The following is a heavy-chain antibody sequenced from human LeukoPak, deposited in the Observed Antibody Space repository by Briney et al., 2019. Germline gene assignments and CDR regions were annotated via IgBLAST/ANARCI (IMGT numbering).Heavy chain of an antibody. CDR3: AKVAGNSVDMDV. Sequence: GGSLRLSCAASGFTFSNVWMSWVRQAPGKGLEWVGRIKSKVGGGTTDYAAPVKGRFTISRDDSKNTLYLQMNSLKTGDTAVYYCAKVAGNSVDMDVWGKGTTVTVSS. CDR1: GFTFSNVW. D-gene: IGHD4-23*01. V-gene: IGHV3-15*01. J-gene: IGHJ6*03. CDR2: IKSKVGGGTT.